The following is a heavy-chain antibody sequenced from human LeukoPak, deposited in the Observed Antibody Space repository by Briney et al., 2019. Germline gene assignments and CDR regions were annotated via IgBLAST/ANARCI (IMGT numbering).Heavy chain of an antibody. CDR3: ARGGYSGYDSLDYFDY. Sequence: GGSLRLSCAASGFTFSSYSMNWVRQAPGKGLEWVSSISSSSSYIYYADSVKGRFTISRDNAKNSLYLQMNSLRAEDTAVYHCARGGYSGYDSLDYFDYWGQGTLVTVSS. J-gene: IGHJ4*02. V-gene: IGHV3-21*01. D-gene: IGHD5-12*01. CDR2: ISSSSSYI. CDR1: GFTFSSYS.